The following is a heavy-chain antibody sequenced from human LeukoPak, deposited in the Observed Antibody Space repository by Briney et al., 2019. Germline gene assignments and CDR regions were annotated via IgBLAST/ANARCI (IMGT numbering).Heavy chain of an antibody. CDR3: ASSAPLLPYCSSTSCPHYYYGMDV. D-gene: IGHD2-2*01. Sequence: GGALRLSCAASGFTVSSNYMSWVRQAPGKGLEWVSVIYSGGSTYYADSVQGRFTISRDNSKTTLYLQMNSLRAEDTAVYYCASSAPLLPYCSSTSCPHYYYGMDVWGQGTTVTVSS. CDR2: IYSGGST. J-gene: IGHJ6*02. V-gene: IGHV3-66*01. CDR1: GFTVSSNY.